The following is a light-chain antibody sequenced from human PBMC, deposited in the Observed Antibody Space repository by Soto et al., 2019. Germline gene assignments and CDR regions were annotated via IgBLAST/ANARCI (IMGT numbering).Light chain of an antibody. Sequence: DIQMTQSPSSLSASVGDRVIITCRASQSISNYLNWYQQKPGKAPKLLIYAASSLQSGVPSRFSGSGSGTDFTLTISSLQPEDFVTYYCQQTYSTPINFGQGTRLEIK. CDR1: QSISNY. V-gene: IGKV1-39*01. CDR3: QQTYSTPIN. J-gene: IGKJ5*01. CDR2: AAS.